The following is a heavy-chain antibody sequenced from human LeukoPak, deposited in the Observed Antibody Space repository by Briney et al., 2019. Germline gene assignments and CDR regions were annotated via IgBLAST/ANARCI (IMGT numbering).Heavy chain of an antibody. J-gene: IGHJ4*02. D-gene: IGHD1-7*01. CDR3: ARSRGGNWNYALGY. V-gene: IGHV3-48*04. CDR1: GFTFSSYS. CDR2: ISSSSSTI. Sequence: GGSLRLSCAASGFTFSSYSMNWVRQAPGKGLEWVSYISSSSSTIYYADSVKGRFTISRDNPKNSLYLQMNSLRAEDTAVYYCARSRGGNWNYALGYWGQGTLVTVSS.